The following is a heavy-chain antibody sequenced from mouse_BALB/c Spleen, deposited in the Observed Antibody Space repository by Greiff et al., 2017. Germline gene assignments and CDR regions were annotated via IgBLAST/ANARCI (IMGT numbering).Heavy chain of an antibody. J-gene: IGHJ2*01. CDR1: GFTFSSYG. CDR2: INSNGGST. D-gene: IGHD1-1*01. CDR3: ARGITTVVEGYYFDY. V-gene: IGHV5-6-3*01. Sequence: DVMLVESGGGLVQPGGSLKLSCAASGFTFSSYGMSWVRQTPDKRLELVATINSNGGSTYYPDSVKGRFTISRDNAKNTLYLQMSSLKSEDTAMYYCARGITTVVEGYYFDYWGQGTTLTVSS.